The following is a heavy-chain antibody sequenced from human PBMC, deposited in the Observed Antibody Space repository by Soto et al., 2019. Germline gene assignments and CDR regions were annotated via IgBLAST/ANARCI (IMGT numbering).Heavy chain of an antibody. CDR2: IYYSGRT. CDR1: GESISSSSYY. Sequence: SETLSLTCIVSGESISSSSYYWGWIRQPPGKGLEWIGSIYYSGRTYYNPSFKSRVTISIDTSKNQFSLKLSSVTATDTAVYYRARKRTTVVTQAYFDHWGQGALVTVSS. V-gene: IGHV4-39*01. J-gene: IGHJ4*02. D-gene: IGHD2-21*02. CDR3: ARKRTTVVTQAYFDH.